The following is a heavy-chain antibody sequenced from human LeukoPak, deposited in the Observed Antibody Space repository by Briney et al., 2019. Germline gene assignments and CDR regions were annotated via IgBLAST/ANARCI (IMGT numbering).Heavy chain of an antibody. CDR1: GFSFSNHY. J-gene: IGHJ4*02. CDR3: TRVIVAVPGYFDYFDF. D-gene: IGHD6-19*01. V-gene: IGHV3-7*01. CDR2: INEDGSNK. Sequence: PGGSLRLSCAASGFSFSNHYMRWIRQAPGKGLEWVANINEDGSNKWHLGSVKGRFTVSRDNARNALYLQMNSLRVEDTAVYYCTRVIVAVPGYFDYFDFWGQGALFTVSS.